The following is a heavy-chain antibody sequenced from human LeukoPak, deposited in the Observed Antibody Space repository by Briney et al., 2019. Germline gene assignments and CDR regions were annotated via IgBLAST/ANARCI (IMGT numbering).Heavy chain of an antibody. D-gene: IGHD3-3*01. V-gene: IGHV4-34*01. J-gene: IGHJ4*02. CDR2: INHSGST. CDR3: ARETQLEYFDY. CDR1: GGSFSGHY. Sequence: SETLSLTCAVYGGSFSGHYWSWIRQPPGKGLEWIGEINHSGSTNYNPSLKSRVTISVDTSKNQFSLKLSSVTAADTAVYYCARETQLEYFDYWGQGTLVTVSS.